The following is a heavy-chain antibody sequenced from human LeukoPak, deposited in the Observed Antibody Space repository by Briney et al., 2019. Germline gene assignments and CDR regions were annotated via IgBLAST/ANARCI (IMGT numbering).Heavy chain of an antibody. CDR2: IFTGVGNT. CDR3: ARDRSQLLSPNYYYMDV. J-gene: IGHJ6*03. V-gene: IGHV4-4*07. D-gene: IGHD2-2*01. Sequence: LGTLSLTPIVSLVSTSSYFWCSIWEPARRGLGRVGRIFTGVGNTYYNPSLKCRVTISVGKPQNQFSLRLSSVTAADTAAYYCARDRSQLLSPNYYYMDVWGTGTTVTVSS. CDR1: LVSTSSYF.